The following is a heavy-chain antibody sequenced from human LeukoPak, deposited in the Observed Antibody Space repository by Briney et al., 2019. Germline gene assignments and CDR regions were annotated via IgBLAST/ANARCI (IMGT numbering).Heavy chain of an antibody. Sequence: TSETLSLTCTVSDGSISNYYWSWIRQPPGTGLEWIAYIDYRGSTTYNPSLKSRVTISVDTSRNQFSLKLSSVTAADTAVYYCARSRSGYSYDHAAFDIWGQGTIVTVSS. CDR3: ARSRSGYSYDHAAFDI. D-gene: IGHD5-18*01. V-gene: IGHV4-59*01. CDR2: IDYRGST. CDR1: DGSISNYY. J-gene: IGHJ3*02.